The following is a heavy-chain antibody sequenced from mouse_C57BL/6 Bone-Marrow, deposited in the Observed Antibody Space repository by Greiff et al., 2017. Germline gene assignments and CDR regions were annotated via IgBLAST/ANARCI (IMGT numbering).Heavy chain of an antibody. J-gene: IGHJ2*01. V-gene: IGHV1-55*01. CDR2: IYPTSGRT. CDR1: GCTFTSYW. D-gene: IGHD4-1*01. Sequence: QVQLQQPGAELVKPGASVKMSCKASGCTFTSYWITWVKQRPGQGLEWIGDIYPTSGRTNYNEKFKSKAILTVDTSSNTAYMQLSSLTSEDSAVFYCARSGPLGRSFDYWGQGTTLTVSS. CDR3: ARSGPLGRSFDY.